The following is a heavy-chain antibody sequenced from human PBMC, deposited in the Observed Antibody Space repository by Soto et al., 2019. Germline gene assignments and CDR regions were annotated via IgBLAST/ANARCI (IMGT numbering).Heavy chain of an antibody. CDR1: GGSVSSGSYY. Sequence: QVQLQESGPGLVKPSETLSLTCTVSGGSVSSGSYYWSWIRQPPGKGLEWIGHMYYSGSTNYNPSPKSRVTISVDTSKNQFSLKLSSVTAADTAVYYCARLSSGWNYFDYWGQGTLVTVSS. CDR2: MYYSGST. CDR3: ARLSSGWNYFDY. V-gene: IGHV4-61*01. D-gene: IGHD6-19*01. J-gene: IGHJ4*02.